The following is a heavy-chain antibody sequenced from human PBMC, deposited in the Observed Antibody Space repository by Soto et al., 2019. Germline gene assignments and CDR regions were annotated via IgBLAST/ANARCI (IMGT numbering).Heavy chain of an antibody. Sequence: PGGSLRLSCAASGFTFSSYWMSWVRQAPGKGLEWVANIKQDGSEKYYVDSVKGRFTISRDNAKNSLYLQMNSLRAEDTAVYYCAKSNYDILTGYYSRWGQGTLVTVSS. J-gene: IGHJ4*02. V-gene: IGHV3-7*01. D-gene: IGHD3-9*01. CDR1: GFTFSSYW. CDR3: AKSNYDILTGYYSR. CDR2: IKQDGSEK.